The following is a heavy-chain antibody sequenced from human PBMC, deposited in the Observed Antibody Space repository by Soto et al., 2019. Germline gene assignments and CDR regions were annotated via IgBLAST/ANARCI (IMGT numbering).Heavy chain of an antibody. D-gene: IGHD3-16*01. J-gene: IGHJ4*02. V-gene: IGHV5-51*01. Sequence: GESLKISCKGSGYSFSNYWIAWVRQMPGKGLEWMGIIYPGDSDTRYSPSFQGQVTISVDKSISTAYLQWSSLKASDTAIYYCARHFYDYLDYWGQRILVTVSS. CDR2: IYPGDSDT. CDR1: GYSFSNYW. CDR3: ARHFYDYLDY.